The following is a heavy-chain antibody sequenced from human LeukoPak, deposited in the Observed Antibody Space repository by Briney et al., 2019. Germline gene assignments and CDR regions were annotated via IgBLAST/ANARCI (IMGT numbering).Heavy chain of an antibody. J-gene: IGHJ4*02. CDR3: ARLAMGGDCFDY. Sequence: ASVTVSCKASGYTFTGYYMHWVQQAPGQGLEWMGWINPNSGGTNYAQKFQGRVPMTRDTSISTAYMELSRLRSDDTAVYYCARLAMGGDCFDYWGQGTLVTVSS. CDR1: GYTFTGYY. V-gene: IGHV1-2*02. D-gene: IGHD2-21*01. CDR2: INPNSGGT.